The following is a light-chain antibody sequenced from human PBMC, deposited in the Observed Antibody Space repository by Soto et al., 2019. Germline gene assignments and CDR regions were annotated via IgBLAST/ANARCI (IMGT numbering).Light chain of an antibody. V-gene: IGKV3-15*01. CDR2: GSS. Sequence: EIVLTQSPATLSVSPGERATLSCRASQSVGSNLAWYQQKPGQALRLLISGSSTRASEFPARFSGSGSGTEFTLIISSLQSEDFAVYYCQQYNDWPITFGQGTRLELK. J-gene: IGKJ5*01. CDR1: QSVGSN. CDR3: QQYNDWPIT.